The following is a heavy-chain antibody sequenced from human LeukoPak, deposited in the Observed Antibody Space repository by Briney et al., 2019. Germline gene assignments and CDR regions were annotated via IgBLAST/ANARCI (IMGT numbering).Heavy chain of an antibody. D-gene: IGHD3-10*01. CDR3: ARPPPISSPIWFGAPPDY. V-gene: IGHV3-30*04. CDR1: GFTFCSYA. J-gene: IGHJ4*02. CDR2: ISYEGSNK. Sequence: VGSLRLSSAAPGFTFCSYAMHCVRHAPAKRLGCVSVISYEGSNKYYADSVKGRFTSSRDNSKNTLCLQMSSLRAWKPAAYYCARPPPISSPIWFGAPPDYWGQGTLVTDSS.